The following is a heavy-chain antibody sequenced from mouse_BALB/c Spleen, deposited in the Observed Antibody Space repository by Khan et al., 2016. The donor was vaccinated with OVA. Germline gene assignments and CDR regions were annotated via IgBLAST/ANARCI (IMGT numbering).Heavy chain of an antibody. CDR1: GYSFTGYF. Sequence: VQLQQSGPELVRPGASVKISCKASGYSFTGYFMNWVMQSHGKSLEWIGRINPHIGETFYNQRFKDKATLTVDESSSTANMELRSLASEDSAVYYCTRIYRIYVDYWGQGTTLTVSS. V-gene: IGHV1-20*02. CDR3: TRIYRIYVDY. CDR2: INPHIGET. J-gene: IGHJ2*01. D-gene: IGHD2-1*01.